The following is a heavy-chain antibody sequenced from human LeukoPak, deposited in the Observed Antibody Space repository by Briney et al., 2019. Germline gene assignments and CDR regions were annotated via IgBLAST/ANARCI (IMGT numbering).Heavy chain of an antibody. V-gene: IGHV3-48*04. Sequence: GGSLRLSCAASVFTFSTYSMNWVRQAPGKGLEWVSYISSSSSTIYYADSVKGRFTISRDNAKNSLYLQMNSLRAEDTAVYYCARVGGLYSSSWPLDYWGQGTLVTVSS. CDR2: ISSSSSTI. D-gene: IGHD6-13*01. CDR1: VFTFSTYS. J-gene: IGHJ4*02. CDR3: ARVGGLYSSSWPLDY.